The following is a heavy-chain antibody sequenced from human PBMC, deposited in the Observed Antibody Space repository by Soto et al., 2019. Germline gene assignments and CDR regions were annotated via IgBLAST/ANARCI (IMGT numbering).Heavy chain of an antibody. CDR1: DSTFPGST. J-gene: IGHJ5*02. Sequence: QVHLVQSETEVKEPGASVPVSCKPSDSTFPGSTINWVRQAPGQGLEWLGWISSLNGNTNYARKYQGRRTMTTNTSATTAYMELRSLRSDDTAVYFCARGTVTSGRWFGPWGQGTLVTVSS. CDR3: ARGTVTSGRWFGP. CDR2: ISSLNGNT. V-gene: IGHV1-18*04. D-gene: IGHD4-17*01.